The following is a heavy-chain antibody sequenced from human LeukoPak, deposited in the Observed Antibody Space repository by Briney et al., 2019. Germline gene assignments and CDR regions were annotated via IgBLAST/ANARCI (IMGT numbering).Heavy chain of an antibody. CDR2: IKQDGSEK. Sequence: GGSLRLSCAASGFTFSSYWMSWVRQAPGKGLEWVANIKQDGSEKYYVDSVKGRFTISRDNAKNSLYLQMNSLRAEDTAVYYCAREEYSSSPNDFDYWGQGTLVTVSS. CDR3: AREEYSSSPNDFDY. J-gene: IGHJ4*02. V-gene: IGHV3-7*01. CDR1: GFTFSSYW. D-gene: IGHD6-13*01.